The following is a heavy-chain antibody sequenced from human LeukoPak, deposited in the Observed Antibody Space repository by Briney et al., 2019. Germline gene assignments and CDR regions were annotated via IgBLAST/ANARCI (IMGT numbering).Heavy chain of an antibody. CDR2: IYYSGST. CDR1: GGSISSYY. CDR3: AREGSTSRFDP. J-gene: IGHJ5*02. Sequence: SSETLSLTCTVSGGSISSYYWSWIRQPPGKGLEWIGYIYYSGSTNYNPSLKSRVTISVDTSKNQLSLKLSSVTAADTAVYYCAREGSTSRFDPWGQGTLVTVSS. V-gene: IGHV4-59*01. D-gene: IGHD2-2*01.